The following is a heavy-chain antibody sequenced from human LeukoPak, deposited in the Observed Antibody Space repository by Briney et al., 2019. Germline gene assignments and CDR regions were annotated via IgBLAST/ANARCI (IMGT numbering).Heavy chain of an antibody. Sequence: PSETLSLTCAVYGGSFSGYYWSWIRQPPGKGLEWIGSIYHSGSTYYNPSLKSRVTISVDTSKNQFSLKLSSVTAADTAVYYCARGKYYDSSGYPNYPYYFDYWGQGTLVTVSS. J-gene: IGHJ4*02. D-gene: IGHD3-22*01. CDR1: GGSFSGYY. CDR3: ARGKYYDSSGYPNYPYYFDY. CDR2: IYHSGST. V-gene: IGHV4-34*01.